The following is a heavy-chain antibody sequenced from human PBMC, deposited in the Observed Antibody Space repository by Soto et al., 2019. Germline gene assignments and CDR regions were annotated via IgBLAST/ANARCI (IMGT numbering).Heavy chain of an antibody. J-gene: IGHJ4*02. CDR3: ARAGDYYDSRGPFDY. CDR1: GYTFTVYY. D-gene: IGHD3-22*01. Sequence: GASVKVSCKASGYTFTVYYMHCVRQSPVQGLEWMGWINPNSGGTNYAQKFQGRVTMTRDTSISTAYMELSRLRSDDTAVYYCARAGDYYDSRGPFDYWGQGTLVTVSS. CDR2: INPNSGGT. V-gene: IGHV1-2*02.